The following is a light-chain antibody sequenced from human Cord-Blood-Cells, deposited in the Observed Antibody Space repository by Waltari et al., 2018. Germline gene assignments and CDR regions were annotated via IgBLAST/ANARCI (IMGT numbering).Light chain of an antibody. Sequence: QSALTQPASVSGSPGQSITISCTGTSSDVGRYNLVFWYQQHPGQAPKLRIYEGSNRPSGVSNRFSGSKSGNTASLTISGLQAEDEADYYCCSYAGSSIWVFGGGTKLTVL. J-gene: IGLJ3*02. CDR3: CSYAGSSIWV. V-gene: IGLV2-23*01. CDR1: SSDVGRYNL. CDR2: EGS.